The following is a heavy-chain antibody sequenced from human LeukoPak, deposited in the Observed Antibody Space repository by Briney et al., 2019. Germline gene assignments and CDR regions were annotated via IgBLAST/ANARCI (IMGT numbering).Heavy chain of an antibody. CDR3: AKDLAYRSGWFLGAFDV. V-gene: IGHV3-23*01. Sequence: GGSLRLSCAASGFTFSNYAMSWVRQAPGKGLEWFSGISGSAGSTYYADSVKGRFSISRDNSKNTVYLQMNRLRAEDTAAYYCAKDLAYRSGWFLGAFDVWGQGTMVTVSS. D-gene: IGHD6-19*01. CDR2: ISGSAGST. CDR1: GFTFSNYA. J-gene: IGHJ3*01.